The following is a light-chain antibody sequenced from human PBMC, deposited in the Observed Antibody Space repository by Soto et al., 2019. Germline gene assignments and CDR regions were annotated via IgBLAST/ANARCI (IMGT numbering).Light chain of an antibody. CDR3: ETWDTNTRV. CDR2: LEGSGSY. CDR1: SGHSNNI. J-gene: IGLJ3*02. V-gene: IGLV4-60*02. Sequence: QSVLTQSSSASASLGSSVKLTCTLSSGHSNNIIAWHQQQPGRAPRYLMKLEGSGSYNKGTGVPDRFSGSSSGADPYLTISNLQFEDEADYYCETWDTNTRVFGGGTKLTVL.